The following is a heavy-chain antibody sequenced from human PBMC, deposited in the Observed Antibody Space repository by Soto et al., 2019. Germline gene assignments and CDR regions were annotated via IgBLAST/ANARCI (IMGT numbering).Heavy chain of an antibody. V-gene: IGHV1-69*13. CDR2: IIPIFGTA. Sequence: ASVKVSCKASGGTFSSYAISWVRQAPGQGLEWMGGIIPIFGTANYAQKFQGRVTITADESTSTAYMELSSLRSEDTAVYYCARDILGIAAAPGKNWFDPWGQGTLVTVSS. J-gene: IGHJ5*02. D-gene: IGHD6-13*01. CDR1: GGTFSSYA. CDR3: ARDILGIAAAPGKNWFDP.